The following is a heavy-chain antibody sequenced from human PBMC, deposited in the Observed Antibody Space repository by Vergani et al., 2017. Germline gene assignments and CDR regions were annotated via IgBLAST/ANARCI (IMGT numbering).Heavy chain of an antibody. CDR1: GGSISSYY. D-gene: IGHD3-22*01. Sequence: QVQLQGSGPGLVKPSETLSLTCTVSGGSISSYYWSWIRQPPGKGLEWIGYIYYSGSTNYNPSLKSRVTISVDTSKNQFSLKLSSVTAADTAVYYCAGENYYDSTGGYWGQGTLVTVSS. CDR2: IYYSGST. CDR3: AGENYYDSTGGY. V-gene: IGHV4-59*01. J-gene: IGHJ4*02.